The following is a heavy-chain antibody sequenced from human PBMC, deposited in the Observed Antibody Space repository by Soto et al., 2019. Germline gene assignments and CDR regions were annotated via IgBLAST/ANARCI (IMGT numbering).Heavy chain of an antibody. J-gene: IGHJ4*02. D-gene: IGHD5-12*01. Sequence: QVQLQQWGAGLLKPSETLSLNCAVTGGSLSGYYWSWIRQPPGKGLEWIGEVKDGGHTNYSPSLRGRVTISSDTSNGQLSRWLNSVTAADTGVYYCARGQEGVVATHWDQGSLVTVSS. CDR2: VKDGGHT. CDR3: ARGQEGVVATH. CDR1: GGSLSGYY. V-gene: IGHV4-34*01.